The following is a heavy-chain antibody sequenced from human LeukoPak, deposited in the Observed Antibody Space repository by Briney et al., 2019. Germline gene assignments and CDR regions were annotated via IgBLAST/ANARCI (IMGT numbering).Heavy chain of an antibody. D-gene: IGHD3-22*01. V-gene: IGHV4-31*02. J-gene: IGHJ4*02. Sequence: SQTLSLTCSVSGGSIRCGDYYWSWIRQRPGKGLEWIGYINHSGNTYYNPSLKSPAIISIDTSENQFSVKLTSVTAADTAIYYCARAYDSSGYYYYYYFDYWGKGTLVTVSS. CDR3: ARAYDSSGYYYYYYFDY. CDR1: GGSIRCGDYY. CDR2: INHSGNT.